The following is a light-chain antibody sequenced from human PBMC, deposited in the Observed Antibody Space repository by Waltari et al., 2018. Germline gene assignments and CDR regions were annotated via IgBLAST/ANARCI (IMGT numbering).Light chain of an antibody. CDR3: AAWDDSLSGVV. CDR1: TSNPAHNH. Sequence: QSVLTQPPSASGTPRQSIAISSSGSTSNPAHNHVIWYQQFPGTAPKPLTYRNNQRPSGVPDRFSGSKSGPSASLAISGLQSEDEADYYCAAWDDSLSGVVFGGGTKVTVL. J-gene: IGLJ2*01. V-gene: IGLV1-47*01. CDR2: RNN.